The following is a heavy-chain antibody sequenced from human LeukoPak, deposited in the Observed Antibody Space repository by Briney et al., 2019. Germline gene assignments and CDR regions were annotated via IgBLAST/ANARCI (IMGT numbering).Heavy chain of an antibody. D-gene: IGHD2-2*01. V-gene: IGHV4-34*01. CDR2: INHSGST. CDR3: ARGRCSSTSCYSYKNLDY. J-gene: IGHJ4*02. Sequence: SETLSLTCAVYGGSFSDYYWSWIRQPPGKGLEWIGEINHSGSTNYNPSLKSRVTISVDTSKNQFSLKLSSVTAADTAVCYCARGRCSSTSCYSYKNLDYWGQGTLVTVSS. CDR1: GGSFSDYY.